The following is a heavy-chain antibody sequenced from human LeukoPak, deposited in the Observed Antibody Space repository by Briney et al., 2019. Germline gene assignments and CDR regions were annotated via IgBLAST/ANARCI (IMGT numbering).Heavy chain of an antibody. J-gene: IGHJ4*02. Sequence: ASVKVSCKASGYTFTGYYMHWVRQAPGQGLEWMGWINPNSGGTNYAQKFQGRVTMTRDTSISTAYMELSRLRSDDTAVYYCAREYGTTMISLDYWGQGTLVTVSS. V-gene: IGHV1-2*02. CDR2: INPNSGGT. D-gene: IGHD3-22*01. CDR3: AREYGTTMISLDY. CDR1: GYTFTGYY.